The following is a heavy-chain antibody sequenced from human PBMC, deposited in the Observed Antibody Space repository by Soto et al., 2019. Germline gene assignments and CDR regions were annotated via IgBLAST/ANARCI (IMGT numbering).Heavy chain of an antibody. CDR2: INDSGYI. V-gene: IGHV4-34*01. CDR1: VGSFSGYY. Sequence: QVQLQQWGAGLLKPSETLSLTCAVYVGSFSGYYWSWVRQSRGKGLEWIGEINDSGYIKYNPSLKRRTTTSVDTSKTQGPSALTPAPCSRSTSYVTAAGGNKRNYY. CDR3: AAGGNKRNYY. J-gene: IGHJ6*01. D-gene: IGHD1-26*01.